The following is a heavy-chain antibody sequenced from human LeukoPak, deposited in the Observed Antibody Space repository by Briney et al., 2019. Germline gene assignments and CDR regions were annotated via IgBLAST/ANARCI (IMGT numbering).Heavy chain of an antibody. D-gene: IGHD3-10*01. J-gene: IGHJ4*02. CDR1: GYIFTNYW. CDR2: IYPADSDT. Sequence: GESLKISCQVSGYIFTNYWIGWVRHMPGKGLETIGIIYPADSDTTYTPSFEAQVTISADKSIVTVDLQWSSLKASDTATYYCARESRYGSKTRGYYFDSWYQGTLVIVSS. CDR3: ARESRYGSKTRGYYFDS. V-gene: IGHV5-51*01.